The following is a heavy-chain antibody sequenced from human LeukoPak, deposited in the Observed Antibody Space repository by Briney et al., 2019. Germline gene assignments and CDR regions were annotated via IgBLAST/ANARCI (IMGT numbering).Heavy chain of an antibody. CDR3: AKTIVRDSYGSFLGDYGMDV. Sequence: GSSLRLPCAASGFTFNDYAMHWVRQAPGKGLEWVSGISWNSDNIGYADSVKGRFTISRDNAKNSLYLQMNSLRTEDTALYYCAKTIVRDSYGSFLGDYGMDVWGQGTTVTVSS. J-gene: IGHJ6*02. CDR2: ISWNSDNI. D-gene: IGHD5-18*01. CDR1: GFTFNDYA. V-gene: IGHV3-9*01.